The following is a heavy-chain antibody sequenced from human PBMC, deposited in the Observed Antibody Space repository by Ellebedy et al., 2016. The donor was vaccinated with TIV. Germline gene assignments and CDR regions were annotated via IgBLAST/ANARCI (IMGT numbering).Heavy chain of an antibody. V-gene: IGHV1-69*13. D-gene: IGHD2-2*01. CDR2: IIPNFGTP. CDR1: GGTFSSHA. Sequence: ASVKVSCXASGGTFSSHAVNWVRQAPGQGLEWMGGIIPNFGTPNYAQNFQDRVTITADESTRTVYMEMSSLRSEDTGVYYCARVDGTSGTRGWGQGTRVTASS. J-gene: IGHJ4*02. CDR3: ARVDGTSGTRG.